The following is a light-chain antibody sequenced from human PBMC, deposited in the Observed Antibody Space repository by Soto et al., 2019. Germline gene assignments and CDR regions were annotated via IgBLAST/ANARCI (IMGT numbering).Light chain of an antibody. CDR2: DAS. CDR3: QQRGNWPRT. V-gene: IGKV3-11*01. Sequence: EIVLTQSPGTLSLSPLEIATLSCRASQSVSSYLAWYQQKPGQAPRLLIYDASNRATGIPARFSGSGSGTDFTLTISSLEPEDFAVYYCQQRGNWPRTFGQGTRLEIK. J-gene: IGKJ5*01. CDR1: QSVSSY.